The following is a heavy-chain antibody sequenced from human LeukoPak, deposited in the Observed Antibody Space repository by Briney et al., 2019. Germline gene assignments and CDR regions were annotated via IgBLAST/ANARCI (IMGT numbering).Heavy chain of an antibody. V-gene: IGHV4-30-2*06. Sequence: PSETLSLTCTVSGVSITYGGYYWAWMRQSPGKGLEWIGYIHHSGTTDYNPSLNSRVSISVDRSKNQFSLKLSSVTAADTAVYYCARVHYTIYWGQGTLVTVSS. J-gene: IGHJ4*02. D-gene: IGHD3-3*01. CDR1: GVSITYGGYY. CDR3: ARVHYTIY. CDR2: IHHSGTT.